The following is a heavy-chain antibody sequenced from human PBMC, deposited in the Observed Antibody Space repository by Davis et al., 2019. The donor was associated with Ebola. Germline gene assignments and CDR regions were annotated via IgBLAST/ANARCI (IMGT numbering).Heavy chain of an antibody. CDR2: ISYDGSSE. J-gene: IGHJ4*02. D-gene: IGHD3-10*01. CDR3: AKVRVRGVAYFDY. V-gene: IGHV3-30-3*01. CDR1: GFVFRTYA. Sequence: GGSLRLSCAASGFVFRTYAMHWVRQAPGKGLEWVAAISYDGSSEFYVDSVKGRFTISRDNSKNTLYLQMSSLRAEDTALYYCAKVRVRGVAYFDYWGQGALVTVSS.